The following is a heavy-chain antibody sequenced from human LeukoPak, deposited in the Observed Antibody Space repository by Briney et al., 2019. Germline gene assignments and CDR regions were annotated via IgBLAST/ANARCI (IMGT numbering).Heavy chain of an antibody. D-gene: IGHD3-10*01. CDR1: GFTFDDYA. J-gene: IGHJ5*02. CDR3: ARVGLGVGSGRKASGFDP. CDR2: ISWNSGSI. V-gene: IGHV3-9*01. Sequence: GRSLRLSCAASGFTFDDYAMHWVRQAPGKGLEWVSGISWNSGSIGYADSVKGRFTISRDNAKNSLYLQMNSLRSEDTAVYYCARVGLGVGSGRKASGFDPWGQGTLVTVSS.